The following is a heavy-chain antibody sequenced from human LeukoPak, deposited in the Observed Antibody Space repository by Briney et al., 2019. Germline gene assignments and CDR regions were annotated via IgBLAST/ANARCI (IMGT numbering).Heavy chain of an antibody. D-gene: IGHD4-23*01. Sequence: ASVKVSCKASGYTFTSYDINWVRQATGQGLEWMGWMNPNSGNTGYAQKFQGRVTMTRNTSISTAYMELSSLRSEDTAVYYCARELSGGNSGTKAFDYWGQGTLVTVSS. J-gene: IGHJ4*02. V-gene: IGHV1-8*01. CDR1: GYTFTSYD. CDR2: MNPNSGNT. CDR3: ARELSGGNSGTKAFDY.